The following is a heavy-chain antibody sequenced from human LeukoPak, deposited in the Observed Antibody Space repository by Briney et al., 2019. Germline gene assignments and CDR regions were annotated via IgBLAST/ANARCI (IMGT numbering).Heavy chain of an antibody. CDR2: MNPNSGNS. Sequence: ASVKVSCKASGYTFTNYDINWVRQATGQGLEWMGYMNPNSGNSAYAQKFQGRVTITTDASISTAYMEVSGLRSEDTALYYCAREGLDYWAQGTLVTVSS. CDR3: AREGLDY. J-gene: IGHJ4*02. CDR1: GYTFTNYD. V-gene: IGHV1-8*01.